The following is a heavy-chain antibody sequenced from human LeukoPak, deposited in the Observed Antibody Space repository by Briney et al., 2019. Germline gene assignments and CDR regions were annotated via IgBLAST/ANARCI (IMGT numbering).Heavy chain of an antibody. V-gene: IGHV3-23*01. CDR2: IRGSGGST. CDR3: AKSYYYGSGTDY. CDR1: GFTFSSYA. D-gene: IGHD3-10*01. Sequence: GGSLGLSCAPSGFTFSSYAMSWVRQAPGKGLEWVSAIRGSGGSTYYADSVKGRFTISRDNSKNTLYLQMNSLRAEDTAVYYCAKSYYYGSGTDYWGQGTLVTVSS. J-gene: IGHJ4*02.